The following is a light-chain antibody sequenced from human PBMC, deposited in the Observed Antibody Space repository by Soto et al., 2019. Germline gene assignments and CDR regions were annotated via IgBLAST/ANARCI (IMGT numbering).Light chain of an antibody. CDR1: QSISSW. V-gene: IGKV1-5*03. Sequence: DIQMIQSPSTLSASVGDRVTITCRASQSISSWLAWYQQKPGKAPKLLIYKASSLESGVPSRFSGSGSVTEFTLTISSLEPDDFATYYCQHYNTYPLTFGGGTKVEIK. CDR3: QHYNTYPLT. J-gene: IGKJ4*01. CDR2: KAS.